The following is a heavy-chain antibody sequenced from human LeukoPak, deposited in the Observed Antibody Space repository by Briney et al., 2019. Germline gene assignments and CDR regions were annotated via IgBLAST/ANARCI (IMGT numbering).Heavy chain of an antibody. CDR1: GFTFSSYT. CDR2: ISSSFSTI. D-gene: IGHD6-19*01. CDR3: ARAYRTGWYGYFDY. V-gene: IGHV3-48*04. Sequence: GGSLRLSCAASGFTFSSYTMNWVRQASGKGLEWVSYISSSFSTIYYADSVKGRFTISRDNAKNSLYLQMNSLRAEDTAVYYCARAYRTGWYGYFDYWGQGTLVTVSS. J-gene: IGHJ4*02.